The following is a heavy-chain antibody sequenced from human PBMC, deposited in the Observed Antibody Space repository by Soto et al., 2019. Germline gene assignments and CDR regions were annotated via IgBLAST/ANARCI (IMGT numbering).Heavy chain of an antibody. CDR1: GFTFSSYG. J-gene: IGHJ5*02. CDR2: ISYDGSNK. D-gene: IGHD2-15*01. Sequence: QVQLVESGGGVVQPGRSLRLSCAASGFTFSSYGMHWVRQAPGKGLEWVAVISYDGSNKYYADSVKGRFTISRDNSKNTLYLQMNSLRAEDTAVYYCAKSSYCSGGSCYYGWFDPWGQGTLVTVSS. CDR3: AKSSYCSGGSCYYGWFDP. V-gene: IGHV3-30*18.